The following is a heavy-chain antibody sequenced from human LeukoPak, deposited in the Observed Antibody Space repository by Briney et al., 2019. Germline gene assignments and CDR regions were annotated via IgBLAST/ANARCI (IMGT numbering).Heavy chain of an antibody. J-gene: IGHJ4*02. Sequence: GGSLRLSCAASGFTVSSNYMSWVRQAPGKGLEWVSAIYSGGSTYYADSVKGRFTISRDNSKNTLYLQMNSLRAEDTAVYYCARDNDYVWGSYRYHPFGYWGQGTLVTVSS. CDR3: ARDNDYVWGSYRYHPFGY. CDR1: GFTVSSNY. D-gene: IGHD3-16*02. V-gene: IGHV3-53*01. CDR2: IYSGGST.